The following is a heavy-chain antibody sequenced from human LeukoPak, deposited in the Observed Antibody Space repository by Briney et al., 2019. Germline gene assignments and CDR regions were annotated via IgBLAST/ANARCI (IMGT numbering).Heavy chain of an antibody. CDR1: GFTFSSYW. Sequence: GESLRLSCAASGFTFSSYWMHWVRQAPGKGLVWASRIKSDGSTNYADSVKGRFTISRDNAKNTVSLQMNSLRAEDTGVYYCARAPSEIGGYYPEYFRHWGQGTLVTVSS. J-gene: IGHJ1*01. V-gene: IGHV3-74*01. D-gene: IGHD3-22*01. CDR3: ARAPSEIGGYYPEYFRH. CDR2: IKSDGST.